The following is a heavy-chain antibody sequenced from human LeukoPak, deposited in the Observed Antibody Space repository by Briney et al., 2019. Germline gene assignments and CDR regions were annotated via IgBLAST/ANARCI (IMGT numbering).Heavy chain of an antibody. Sequence: SETLSLTCTVSGASFSSSSYNWGWIRQPKGKGLEWNGSIYYSGSTYYNPSLKSRVTISVDTSKNQFSLKLSSVTAADTAVYYCARERSGYYPDAFDIWGQGTMVTVSS. V-gene: IGHV4-39*07. CDR3: ARERSGYYPDAFDI. D-gene: IGHD3-22*01. J-gene: IGHJ3*02. CDR2: IYYSGST. CDR1: GASFSSSSYN.